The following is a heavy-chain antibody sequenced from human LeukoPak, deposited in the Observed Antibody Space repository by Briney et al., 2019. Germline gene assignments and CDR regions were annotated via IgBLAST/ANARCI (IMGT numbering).Heavy chain of an antibody. J-gene: IGHJ6*03. D-gene: IGHD2-8*01. CDR2: IIPIFGTA. V-gene: IGHV1-69*05. CDR1: GGTFSSYA. CDR3: ARDGWNGYYYMDV. Sequence: SVKLSCKASGGTFSSYAISWVRQAPGQGLEWMGGIIPIFGTANYAQKFQGRVTITTAESTSTAYMELSSLRSEDTAVYYCARDGWNGYYYMDVWGKGTTVTVSS.